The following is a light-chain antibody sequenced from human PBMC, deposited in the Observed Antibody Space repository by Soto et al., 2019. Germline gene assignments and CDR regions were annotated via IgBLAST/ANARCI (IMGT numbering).Light chain of an antibody. V-gene: IGKV1-9*01. Sequence: DIQLTQSPSFLSASVGDRVTITCRASQGISSYLAWYQQKPGKAPKLLIYAASTLQSGVPSRFSGSGSATEFTLTNSSLQPEDFATYYCQQLNSYPPITFGPGTKVDIK. J-gene: IGKJ3*01. CDR3: QQLNSYPPIT. CDR2: AAS. CDR1: QGISSY.